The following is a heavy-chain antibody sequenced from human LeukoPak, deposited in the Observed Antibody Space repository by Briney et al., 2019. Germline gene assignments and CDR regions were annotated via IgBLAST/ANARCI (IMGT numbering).Heavy chain of an antibody. D-gene: IGHD3-3*01. V-gene: IGHV1-69*13. CDR2: IIPIFGTA. Sequence: SVKVSCKASGGTFSSYAISWVRQAPGQGLEWMGGIIPIFGTANYAQKFQGRVTITADESTSTAYMELSSLRSEDTAVYYCARLRSKTKYYDFWSGSPEKDAFDIWGQGTMVTASS. J-gene: IGHJ3*02. CDR1: GGTFSSYA. CDR3: ARLRSKTKYYDFWSGSPEKDAFDI.